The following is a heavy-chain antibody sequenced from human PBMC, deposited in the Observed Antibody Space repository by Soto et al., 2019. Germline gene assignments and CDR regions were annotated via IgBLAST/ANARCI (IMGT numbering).Heavy chain of an antibody. V-gene: IGHV3-74*01. CDR3: ARGPPDNYYDNSGYYNY. CDR2: INGDGSNT. J-gene: IGHJ4*02. D-gene: IGHD3-22*01. CDR1: GFTFSSYW. Sequence: GGSLRLSCAASGFTFSSYWIHWVRQAPGKGLVWISRINGDGSNTNYADSVKGRFTISRDNAKNTLYLQMNSLRAEDTAVYYCARGPPDNYYDNSGYYNYWGQGTLVTVSS.